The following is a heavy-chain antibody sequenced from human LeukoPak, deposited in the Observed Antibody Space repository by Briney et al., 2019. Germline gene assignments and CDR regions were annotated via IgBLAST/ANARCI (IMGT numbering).Heavy chain of an antibody. CDR2: ISYDGSNK. CDR1: GFTFSSYA. J-gene: IGHJ4*02. Sequence: GGSLRLSCAASGFTFSSYAMHWVRQAPGKGLEWVAVISYDGSNKYYADSVKGRFTISRDNSKNTLYLQMNSLRAEDTAVYYCARSPLYYDILTGYAADFDYWGQGTLVTVSS. CDR3: ARSPLYYDILTGYAADFDY. D-gene: IGHD3-9*01. V-gene: IGHV3-30*04.